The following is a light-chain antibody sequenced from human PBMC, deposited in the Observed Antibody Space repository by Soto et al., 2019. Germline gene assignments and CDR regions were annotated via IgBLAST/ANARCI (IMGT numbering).Light chain of an antibody. CDR2: AAS. V-gene: IGKV1-9*01. CDR1: QGISSY. J-gene: IGKJ4*01. CDR3: QQLNSYPFLT. Sequence: DIQLTQSPSFLSASVGDRVTITCRASQGISSYLAWYQQKPGKAPKLLIYAASTLQSGVPSRLSGSGSGTEFTLTLSSLQPEAFASYYCQQLNSYPFLTFGGGTKVESK.